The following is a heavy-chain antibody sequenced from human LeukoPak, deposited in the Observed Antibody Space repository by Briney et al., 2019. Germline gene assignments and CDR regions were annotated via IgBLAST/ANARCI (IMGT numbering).Heavy chain of an antibody. J-gene: IGHJ5*02. Sequence: PSETLSLTCTVSGGSISSGDYYWSWIRQPPGKGLEWIGYIYYSGSTYYNPSLKSRVTISVDTSRNQFSLKLSSVIAADTAVYYCARAPYGSGELFPLTWGQGTLVTVSS. CDR2: IYYSGST. V-gene: IGHV4-30-4*02. CDR3: ARAPYGSGELFPLT. D-gene: IGHD3-10*01. CDR1: GGSISSGDYY.